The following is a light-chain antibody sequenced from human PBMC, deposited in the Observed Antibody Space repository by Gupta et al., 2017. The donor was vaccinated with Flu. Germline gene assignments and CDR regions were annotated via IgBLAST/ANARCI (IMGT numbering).Light chain of an antibody. CDR3: AAWDDSLNGVV. J-gene: IGLJ2*01. CDR2: SNN. Sequence: RVTISCSGSSSNIGSNTVNWYQQLPGTAPKLLIYSNNQRPSGVPDRFSGSKSGTSASLAISGLQSKDEADYYCAAWDDSLNGVVFGGGTKLTVL. V-gene: IGLV1-44*01. CDR1: SSNIGSNT.